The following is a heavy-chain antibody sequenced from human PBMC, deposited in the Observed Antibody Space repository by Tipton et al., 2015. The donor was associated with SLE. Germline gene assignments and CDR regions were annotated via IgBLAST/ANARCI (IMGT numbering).Heavy chain of an antibody. V-gene: IGHV3-23*01. Sequence: SLRLSCVASGFTFSTYGMNWVRQAPGKGLEWVSAISVNGHNTYYADSVKGRFTISRDDFRNTLYVQMNSLRADDSAVYYCAKEGTIVGALVFDYWGQGTLVTVSS. J-gene: IGHJ4*02. CDR3: AKEGTIVGALVFDY. D-gene: IGHD1-26*01. CDR2: ISVNGHNT. CDR1: GFTFSTYG.